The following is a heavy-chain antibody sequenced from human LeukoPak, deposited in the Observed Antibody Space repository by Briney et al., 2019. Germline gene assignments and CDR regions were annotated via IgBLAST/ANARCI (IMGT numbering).Heavy chain of an antibody. CDR1: GFTVSSNY. CDR2: IKRDGSQK. V-gene: IGHV3-7*01. J-gene: IGHJ5*02. Sequence: GGSLRLSCAASGFTVSSNYMSWVRQAPGKGLEWVAHIKRDGSQKYYLDSVKGRFTISRDNAKNSLYLRMNSLRVEDTAVYYCARLGLEVGGPNWFDPWGQGTLVTVSS. CDR3: ARLGLEVGGPNWFDP. D-gene: IGHD1-1*01.